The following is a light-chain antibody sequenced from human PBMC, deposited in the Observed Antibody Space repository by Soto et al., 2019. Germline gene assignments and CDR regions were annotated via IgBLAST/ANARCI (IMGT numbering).Light chain of an antibody. CDR1: SSDVGGYNN. CDR2: DVS. Sequence: QSALTQPASVSGSPGQSITISCTGTSSDVGGYNNVSWYQQHPGKAPKVMIYDVSYRPSGVSNRFSGSKSGNTASLTISGLQVEDEADYYCSSYTSSSTLVVFGGGTKLTVL. V-gene: IGLV2-14*03. J-gene: IGLJ2*01. CDR3: SSYTSSSTLVV.